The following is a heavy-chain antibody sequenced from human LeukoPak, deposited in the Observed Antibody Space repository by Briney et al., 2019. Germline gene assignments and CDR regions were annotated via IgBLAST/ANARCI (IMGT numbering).Heavy chain of an antibody. CDR2: IKQDGSEK. D-gene: IGHD2-2*02. Sequence: GGSLRLSCAASGFTFSSYWMSWVRQAPGKGLEWVANIKQDGSEKYYVDSVKGRFTISRDNAKNSLYLQMNSLRAEDTAVYYCARYLTYCSSTSCYIPYYFDYWGQGTLVIVSS. CDR1: GFTFSSYW. V-gene: IGHV3-7*01. CDR3: ARYLTYCSSTSCYIPYYFDY. J-gene: IGHJ4*02.